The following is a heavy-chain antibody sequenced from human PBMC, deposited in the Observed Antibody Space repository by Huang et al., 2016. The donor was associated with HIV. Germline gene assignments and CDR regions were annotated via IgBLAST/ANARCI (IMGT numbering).Heavy chain of an antibody. V-gene: IGHV1-69*01. D-gene: IGHD3-16*01. CDR1: GGSFSDQM. CDR3: AMSLRYQYDSRSYWGRYFDY. Sequence: QVQLEQSGPAVRKPGSSVKVSCQASGGSFSDQMISWVGQAPGQRFEWMGGIIPRFLAPAYAQEFKGRVTMTADESTATIYMELNSLTSEDTAVYYCAMSLRYQYDSRSYWGRYFDYWGQGTLVTVSS. J-gene: IGHJ4*02. CDR2: IIPRFLAP.